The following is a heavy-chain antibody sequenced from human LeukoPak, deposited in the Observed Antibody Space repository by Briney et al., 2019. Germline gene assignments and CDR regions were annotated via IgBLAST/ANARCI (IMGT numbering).Heavy chain of an antibody. Sequence: SETLSLTCAVYGGSFSGYYWSWIRQPPGKGLEWIGEINHSGSTNYNPSLKSRVTISVDTSKNQFSLKLSSVTAADTAVYYCASLRLGELSLDTFDYWGRGTLVTVSS. CDR1: GGSFSGYY. D-gene: IGHD3-16*02. J-gene: IGHJ4*02. V-gene: IGHV4-34*01. CDR3: ASLRLGELSLDTFDY. CDR2: INHSGST.